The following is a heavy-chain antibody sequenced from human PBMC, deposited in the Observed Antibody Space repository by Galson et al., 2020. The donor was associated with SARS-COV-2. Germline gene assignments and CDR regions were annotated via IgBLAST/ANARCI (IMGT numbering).Heavy chain of an antibody. Sequence: SETLSLTCSVSGASTSSGNYFWSWIRQPAGKGLEWIGHIYTSGITSYNPSVKSRVAISLDSSKNQISLRLSSVSAADTAVYYCARDQGGKHVGDVTDYYYCMDVWGKGTTVTVSS. D-gene: IGHD2-21*02. CDR1: GASTSSGNYF. V-gene: IGHV4-61*09. CDR3: ARDQGGKHVGDVTDYYYCMDV. CDR2: IYTSGIT. J-gene: IGHJ6*03.